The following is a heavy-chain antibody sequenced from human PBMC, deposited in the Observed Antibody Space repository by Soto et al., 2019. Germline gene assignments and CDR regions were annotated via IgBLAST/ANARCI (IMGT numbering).Heavy chain of an antibody. D-gene: IGHD3-22*01. CDR2: IYIDGST. Sequence: LXXSCAPSGFTVSNXYMNWVRQSPGKGLEWVSIIYIDGSTYYADYVKVRFTISRDNSKNTLYLQMDSLRAEDTDVYFCARGLKIRHDAFDLWGPGTMVTVSS. CDR1: GFTVSNXY. V-gene: IGHV3-53*01. J-gene: IGHJ3*01. CDR3: ARGLKIRHDAFDL.